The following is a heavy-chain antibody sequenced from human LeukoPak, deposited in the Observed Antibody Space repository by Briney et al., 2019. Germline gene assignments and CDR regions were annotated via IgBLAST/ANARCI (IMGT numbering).Heavy chain of an antibody. CDR2: INPTGGNT. Sequence: PGGSLRLSCAASRFTFNSSAMSWVRQAPGKGLEWVSTINPTGGNTYYADFVKGRFTISRDNSKSTLYLQMSSLRAEDTAVYYCAPGGVKCGWYDCWGQGTLVTVSS. V-gene: IGHV3-23*01. CDR3: APGGVKCGWYDC. J-gene: IGHJ4*02. D-gene: IGHD3-16*01. CDR1: RFTFNSSA.